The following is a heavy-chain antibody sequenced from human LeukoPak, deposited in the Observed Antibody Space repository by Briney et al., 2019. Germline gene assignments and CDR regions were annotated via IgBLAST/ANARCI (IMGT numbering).Heavy chain of an antibody. D-gene: IGHD3-10*01. Sequence: ASVKVSCKASGGTFSSYTISWLRQAPGQGLEWMGRIIPILGIANYAQKFQGRVTITADKSASTAYMELSSLRSEDTAVYYCARDPGYYGSGSYYKRAFDIWGQGTMVTDSS. J-gene: IGHJ3*02. CDR2: IIPILGIA. CDR1: GGTFSSYT. V-gene: IGHV1-69*04. CDR3: ARDPGYYGSGSYYKRAFDI.